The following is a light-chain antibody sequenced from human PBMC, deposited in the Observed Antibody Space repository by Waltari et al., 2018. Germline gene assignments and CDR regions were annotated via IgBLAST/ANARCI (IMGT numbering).Light chain of an antibody. J-gene: IGKJ4*01. CDR3: QQYNRA. CDR2: GAS. V-gene: IGKV3-15*01. Sequence: EIVMTQSPATLSVSPGETATHSCRASQSVTSNLAWYQQKPGQAPRLLIYGASTRATGIPARFSGSGSGTEFTLTISSLQSEDFAVYYCQQYNRAFGGGPRWRSN. CDR1: QSVTSN.